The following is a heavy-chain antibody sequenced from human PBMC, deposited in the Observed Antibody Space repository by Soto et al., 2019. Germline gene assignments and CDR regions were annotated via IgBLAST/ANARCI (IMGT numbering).Heavy chain of an antibody. CDR3: ASHVFRVWYGGYFDF. V-gene: IGHV3-23*01. J-gene: IGHJ4*02. D-gene: IGHD6-13*01. CDR2: ISGSGGST. Sequence: PGGSLRLSCAASGFTFSSYAMSWVRQAPGKGLEWVSAISGSGGSTYYADSVKGRFTISRDNSKNTLYLQMNSLRAEDTAVYYCASHVFRVWYGGYFDFWGQGTLVTVSS. CDR1: GFTFSSYA.